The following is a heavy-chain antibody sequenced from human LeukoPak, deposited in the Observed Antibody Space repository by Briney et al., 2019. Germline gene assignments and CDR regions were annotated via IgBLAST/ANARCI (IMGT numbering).Heavy chain of an antibody. CDR1: GGSISSGGYY. CDR3: ARAPDSSGYYPNWFDP. D-gene: IGHD3-22*01. Sequence: SETLSLTCSVSGGSISSGGYYWSWIRQHPGTGPEWIGYIYHIGYTFYNPSLESRVTISLDTSKNQFSLKLSSVTAADTAVYYCARAPDSSGYYPNWFDPWGQGTLVTVSS. CDR2: IYHIGYT. V-gene: IGHV4-31*03. J-gene: IGHJ5*02.